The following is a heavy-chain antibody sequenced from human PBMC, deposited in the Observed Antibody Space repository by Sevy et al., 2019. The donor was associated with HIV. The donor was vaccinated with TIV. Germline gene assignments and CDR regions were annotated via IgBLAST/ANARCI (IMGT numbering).Heavy chain of an antibody. D-gene: IGHD1-26*01. J-gene: IGHJ3*02. CDR1: GFTFSKYG. Sequence: GGSLRLSCAASGFTFSKYGMHWVRQAPGKGLEWVAVISYDGGNKYYADSVKGRFTISKDNFKNTLYLQMNSLRAEDTAIYYCAKPGKFSESYLDAFDIWGQGTMVTVSS. CDR3: AKPGKFSESYLDAFDI. CDR2: ISYDGGNK. V-gene: IGHV3-30*18.